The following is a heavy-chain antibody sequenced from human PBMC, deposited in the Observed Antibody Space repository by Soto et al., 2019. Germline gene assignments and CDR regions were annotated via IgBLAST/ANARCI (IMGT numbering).Heavy chain of an antibody. Sequence: ASLKVCCKASGYTFTSYGISWVRQAPGQGLEWMGIINPSGGSTSYAQKFQGRVTMTRDTSTSTVYMELSSLRSEDTAVYYCAREGGIAHGAFDIWGQGTMVTVSS. CDR3: AREGGIAHGAFDI. CDR1: GYTFTSYG. J-gene: IGHJ3*02. V-gene: IGHV1-46*03. D-gene: IGHD6-13*01. CDR2: INPSGGST.